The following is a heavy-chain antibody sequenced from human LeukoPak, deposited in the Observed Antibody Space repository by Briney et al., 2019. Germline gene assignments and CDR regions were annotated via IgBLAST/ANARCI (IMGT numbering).Heavy chain of an antibody. CDR2: ISSNGGST. CDR3: VKVTQYYFDY. J-gene: IGHJ4*02. V-gene: IGHV3-64D*06. CDR1: GFTFSSYA. Sequence: GGSLRLSCSASGFTFSSYAMHWVRQAPGKGLEYVSAISSNGGSTYYADSVKGRFTISRDNSKSTLYLQMSSLRAEDTAVYYCVKVTQYYFDYWGQGTLVTVSS.